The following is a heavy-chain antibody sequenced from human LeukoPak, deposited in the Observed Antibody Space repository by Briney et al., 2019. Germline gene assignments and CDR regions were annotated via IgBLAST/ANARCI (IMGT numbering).Heavy chain of an antibody. CDR2: FYISGST. CDR1: GGSISSYY. J-gene: IGHJ4*02. CDR3: ARDFLLQSEGLFDY. Sequence: SETLSLTCAVSGGSISSYYWSWIRQPAGKGLEWIGRFYISGSTNYNPYLQSRVTMTVDTSKNQFSLRLNSVTAADTAVYYCARDFLLQSEGLFDYWGQGTLVTVSS. D-gene: IGHD4-11*01. V-gene: IGHV4-4*07.